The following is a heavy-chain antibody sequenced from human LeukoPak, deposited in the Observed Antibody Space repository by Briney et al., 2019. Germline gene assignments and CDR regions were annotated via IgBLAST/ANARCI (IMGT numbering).Heavy chain of an antibody. D-gene: IGHD5-12*01. CDR1: GFIFDDYA. V-gene: IGHV3-43*02. Sequence: PGGSLRLSCADSGFIFDDYAMHWGRQAPGKGLEWVSLITGDGAGTYYEDSVRGRFTISRDNSKNSLYLIMNSLRTEDTALYYCTKGRVATVGGAKYAMDVWGQGTTVTVSS. J-gene: IGHJ6*02. CDR3: TKGRVATVGGAKYAMDV. CDR2: ITGDGAGT.